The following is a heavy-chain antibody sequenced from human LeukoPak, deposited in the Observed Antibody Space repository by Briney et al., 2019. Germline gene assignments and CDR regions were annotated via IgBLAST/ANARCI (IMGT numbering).Heavy chain of an antibody. CDR2: IIPIFGTA. D-gene: IGHD3-22*01. V-gene: IGHV1-69*05. Sequence: SVKVSCKASGGTFSSYAISWVRQAPGQGLEWMGGIIPIFGTANYAQKFQGRVTITTDESTSTAYMELSRLRSEDTAVYYCARANSGYHDAFDIWGQGTMVTVSS. CDR3: ARANSGYHDAFDI. CDR1: GGTFSSYA. J-gene: IGHJ3*02.